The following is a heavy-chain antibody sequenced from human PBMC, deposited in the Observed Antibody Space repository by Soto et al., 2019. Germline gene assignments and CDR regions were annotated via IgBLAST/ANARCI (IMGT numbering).Heavy chain of an antibody. CDR1: GSTFTSYG. D-gene: IGHD6-19*01. CDR2: INPSGVNT. J-gene: IGHJ1*01. V-gene: IGHV1-46*03. CDR3: ALPAVAGFFAEYFQN. Sequence: ASLKVYCKSSGSTFTSYGISGVRQSPGQGLEWIGIINPSGVNTSYAQNFQGRVTMTRDTSTSTVYMELSSLRSEDTAVYYCALPAVAGFFAEYFQNWGQGTLVTVSS.